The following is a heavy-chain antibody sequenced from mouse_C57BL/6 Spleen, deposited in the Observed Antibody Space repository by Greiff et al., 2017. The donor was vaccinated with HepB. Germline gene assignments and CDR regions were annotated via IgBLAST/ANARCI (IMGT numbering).Heavy chain of an antibody. J-gene: IGHJ4*01. V-gene: IGHV1-74*01. CDR1: GYTFTSYW. CDR3: AILYGNYLYAMDY. CDR2: IHPSDSDT. D-gene: IGHD2-1*01. Sequence: QVQLQQPGAELVKPGASVKVSCKASGYTFTSYWMHWVKQRPGQGLEWIGRIHPSDSDTNYNQKFKGKATLTVDKSSSTAYMQLSSLTSEDSAVYYCAILYGNYLYAMDYWGQGTSVTVSS.